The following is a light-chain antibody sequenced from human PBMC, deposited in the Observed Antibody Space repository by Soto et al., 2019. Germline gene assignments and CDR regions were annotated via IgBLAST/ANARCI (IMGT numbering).Light chain of an antibody. V-gene: IGLV2-11*01. J-gene: IGLJ1*01. CDR2: DVS. CDR3: CSYAGIPRYV. CDR1: SSDVGGYNY. Sequence: QSALTQPRSVSGSPGQSVTISCTGTSSDVGGYNYVSWYQQHPGNAPKVMIYDVSERPSGVPDRFSGSKSGNTASLTISGLQAEDEADYYCCSYAGIPRYVLGTGTKLTVL.